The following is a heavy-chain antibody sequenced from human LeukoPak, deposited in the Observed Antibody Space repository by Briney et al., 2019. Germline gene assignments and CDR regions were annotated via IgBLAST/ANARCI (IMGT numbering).Heavy chain of an antibody. CDR2: ISDDGSNT. CDR3: AKDADTATIIYWYFDL. D-gene: IGHD5-18*01. J-gene: IGHJ2*01. V-gene: IGHV3-30*18. Sequence: PGRSLRLSCTASGFNLSSFGMHWVRQAPGKGLEWVAVISDDGSNTYYADSVKGRFTISRDNSKNTLYLQLNSLRTEDTAVYYCAKDADTATIIYWYFDLWGRGTLVTVSS. CDR1: GFNLSSFG.